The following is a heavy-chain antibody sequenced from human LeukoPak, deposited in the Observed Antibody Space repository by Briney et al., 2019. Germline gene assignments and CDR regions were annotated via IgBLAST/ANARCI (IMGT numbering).Heavy chain of an antibody. CDR1: GFTFSSYG. D-gene: IGHD1-26*01. J-gene: IGHJ4*02. Sequence: GGSLRLSCAASGFTFSSYGMHWVRQAPGKGLEWVAVISYDGSNKYYADSVKGRFTISRDNSKNTLYRQMNSLRAEDTAVYYCAKDLPRVGAITDWGQGTLVTVSS. CDR2: ISYDGSNK. V-gene: IGHV3-30*18. CDR3: AKDLPRVGAITD.